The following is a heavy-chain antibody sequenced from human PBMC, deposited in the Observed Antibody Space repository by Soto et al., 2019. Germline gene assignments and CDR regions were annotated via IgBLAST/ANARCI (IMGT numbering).Heavy chain of an antibody. CDR3: ARDGLIYCSDSTCALYFLDP. D-gene: IGHD2-15*01. CDR2: ISGDGSAA. CDR1: GFTFVTYA. Sequence: GGSLRLSCAASGFTFVTYAMSWVRQSPGKGLEWIAAISGDGSAAFYADSVRGRFTISRDSSNNMVFLQMNSLTADDTAIYYCARDGLIYCSDSTCALYFLDPWGQGTLVTVSS. J-gene: IGHJ5*02. V-gene: IGHV3-23*01.